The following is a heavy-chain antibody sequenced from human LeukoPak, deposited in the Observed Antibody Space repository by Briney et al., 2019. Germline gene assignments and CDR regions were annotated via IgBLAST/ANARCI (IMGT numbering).Heavy chain of an antibody. V-gene: IGHV1-2*02. CDR1: GYTFTGYY. Sequence: ASVKVSCKASGYTFTGYYMHWVRQAPGQGLEWMGWINPNSGGTNYAQKFQGRVTMTRDTSISTAYMELSRLRSDDTAAYYCARDGRTWDFWSGPYYFDYWGQGTLVTVSS. D-gene: IGHD3-3*01. J-gene: IGHJ4*02. CDR3: ARDGRTWDFWSGPYYFDY. CDR2: INPNSGGT.